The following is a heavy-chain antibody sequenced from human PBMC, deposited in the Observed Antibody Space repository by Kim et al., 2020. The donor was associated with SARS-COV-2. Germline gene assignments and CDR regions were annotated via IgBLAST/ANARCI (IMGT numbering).Heavy chain of an antibody. D-gene: IGHD3-16*01. Sequence: YTPSLKSRVTISVDTSKNQFSLKLSSVTAADTAVYYCARGEGYDDPGFDPWGQGTLVTVSS. CDR3: ARGEGYDDPGFDP. V-gene: IGHV4-59*09. J-gene: IGHJ5*02.